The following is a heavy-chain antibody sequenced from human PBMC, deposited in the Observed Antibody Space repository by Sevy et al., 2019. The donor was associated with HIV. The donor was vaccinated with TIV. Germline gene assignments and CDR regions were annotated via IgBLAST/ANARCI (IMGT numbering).Heavy chain of an antibody. Sequence: GESLKTSCEASGYTFTSYGVSWVRQAPGQGLEWMGWISAYNGNTNYAQKLQGRVTMTTDTSTSTAYMELRSLGSDDTAVYYCATDRVGRGGSSWDRIDALDIWGQGTMVTVSS. CDR3: ATDRVGRGGSSWDRIDALDI. CDR2: ISAYNGNT. J-gene: IGHJ3*02. D-gene: IGHD6-13*01. CDR1: GYTFTSYG. V-gene: IGHV1-18*01.